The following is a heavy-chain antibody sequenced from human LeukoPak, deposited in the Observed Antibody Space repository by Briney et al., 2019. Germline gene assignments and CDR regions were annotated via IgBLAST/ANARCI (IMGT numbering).Heavy chain of an antibody. CDR1: GFTFSNYD. CDR3: ARGEEKATIKALDS. D-gene: IGHD5-24*01. V-gene: IGHV3-21*03. CDR2: ITSGSTYI. Sequence: PGGSLRLSCAASGFTFSNYDMHWVRQAPGGGLEWVSAITSGSTYIYYADSMKGRFTISRDNAENSLYLQMHSLRVEDTAVYFCARGEEKATIKALDSWGQGTLVTVSP. J-gene: IGHJ4*02.